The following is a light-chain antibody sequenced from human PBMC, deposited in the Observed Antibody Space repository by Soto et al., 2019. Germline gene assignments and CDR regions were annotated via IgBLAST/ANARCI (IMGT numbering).Light chain of an antibody. J-gene: IGKJ4*01. CDR2: AAS. CDR3: QQLNSYPLT. Sequence: DIQMTQSPSTLPASTGDRVTITCRASQAISSYLAWYQQKPGKAPNLLIYAASTLQSGVPSRFSGSGSGTDFTLTISSLQPEDFATYFCQQLNSYPLTFGGGTKVDIK. V-gene: IGKV1-9*01. CDR1: QAISSY.